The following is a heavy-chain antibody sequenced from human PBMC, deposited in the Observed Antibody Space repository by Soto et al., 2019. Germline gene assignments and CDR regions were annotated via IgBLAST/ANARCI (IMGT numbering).Heavy chain of an antibody. CDR2: IYFSGSS. V-gene: IGHV4-31*03. CDR1: GGSISSGGYY. Sequence: SETLSLTCSVSGGSISSGGYYWSWIRQLPGKGLEWIGYIYFSGSSYYNPSLKRRLTISLDTSKNHFSLRLDSLTAADTAVYYCARINAAYYKIISYSFDVWGRGTLVTVAS. J-gene: IGHJ4*02. CDR3: ARINAAYYKIISYSFDV. D-gene: IGHD3-10*01.